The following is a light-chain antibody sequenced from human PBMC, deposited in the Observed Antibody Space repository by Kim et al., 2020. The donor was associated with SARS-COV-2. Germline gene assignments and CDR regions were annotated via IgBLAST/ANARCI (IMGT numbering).Light chain of an antibody. CDR2: QDS. CDR3: QAWDSSTVV. J-gene: IGLJ2*01. CDR1: KFGYKK. Sequence: ASPGQAASITCPENKFGYKKAFWYQQKPGQSPVLVIHQDSKRPSGIPERFSGSNSGNTATLTISGTQAMDEADYYCQAWDSSTVVFGGGTKLTVL. V-gene: IGLV3-1*01.